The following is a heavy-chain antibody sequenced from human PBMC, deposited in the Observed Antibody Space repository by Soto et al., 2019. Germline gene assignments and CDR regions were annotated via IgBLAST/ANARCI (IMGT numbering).Heavy chain of an antibody. CDR1: GFTFSSYA. J-gene: IGHJ4*02. CDR3: AKAPGPYYFDY. CDR2: ISGSGGST. Sequence: EVQLLESGGGLVQPGGSLRLSCAASGFTFSSYAMSWVRQAPGKGLEWVSAISGSGGSTYYADSVKGRFTISRDNPKNTLYLQRKSLRAEDTAVYYWAKAPGPYYFDYWGQGTLVPVS. V-gene: IGHV3-23*01.